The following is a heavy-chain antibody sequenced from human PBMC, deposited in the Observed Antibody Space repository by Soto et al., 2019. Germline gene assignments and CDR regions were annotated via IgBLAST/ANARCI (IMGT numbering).Heavy chain of an antibody. D-gene: IGHD3-16*01. Sequence: GGSLRLSCAASGFTFDDYAMHWVRQAPGKGLEWVSGISWNSGSIGYADSVKGRFTISRDNAKNSLYLQMNSLRAEDTALYYCAKGGGVTLHTPFDYWGQGTLVTVSS. V-gene: IGHV3-9*01. CDR3: AKGGGVTLHTPFDY. J-gene: IGHJ4*02. CDR1: GFTFDDYA. CDR2: ISWNSGSI.